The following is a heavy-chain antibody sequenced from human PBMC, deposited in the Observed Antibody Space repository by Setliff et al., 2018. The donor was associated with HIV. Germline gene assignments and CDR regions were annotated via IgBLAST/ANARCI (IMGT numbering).Heavy chain of an antibody. Sequence: SETLSLTCALSGYSISNGYYWGWIRQPSGKGLEWIGSIYHSGSTFYNPSLRSRVTISVDTSQDQFSLRLTSVTAADTAVYYCAARNSGNPTRHFDFWGPGTLVTVSS. J-gene: IGHJ4*02. CDR2: IYHSGST. D-gene: IGHD3-10*01. CDR1: GYSISNGYY. CDR3: AARNSGNPTRHFDF. V-gene: IGHV4-38-2*01.